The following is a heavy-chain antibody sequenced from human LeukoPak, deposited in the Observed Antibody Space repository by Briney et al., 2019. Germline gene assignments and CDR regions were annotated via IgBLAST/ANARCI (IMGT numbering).Heavy chain of an antibody. J-gene: IGHJ5*02. CDR2: SGSGGST. D-gene: IGHD6-13*01. V-gene: IGHV3-23*01. CDR3: AKDSRTYSSSWYWFDP. CDR1: GFIFSSYA. Sequence: PGGSLRLSCAASGFIFSSYAMSWVRQAPGKGLEWVSTSGSGGSTYYADSVKGRFTISRDNAKKSLYLQMNSLRAEDTALYYCAKDSRTYSSSWYWFDPWGQGTLVTVSS.